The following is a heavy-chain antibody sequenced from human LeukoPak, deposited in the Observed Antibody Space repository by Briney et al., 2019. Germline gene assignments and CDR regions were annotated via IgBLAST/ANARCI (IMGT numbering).Heavy chain of an antibody. V-gene: IGHV3-48*03. CDR1: GSTFSSYE. D-gene: IGHD3-10*02. J-gene: IGHJ6*04. CDR3: AELGITMIGGV. Sequence: GGSLRLYCAASGSTFSSYEMNWVRQAPGKGLEWVSYISSSGSTIYYADSVKGRFTISRGNAKNSLYLQMNSLRAEDTAVYYCAELGITMIGGVWGKGTTVTISS. CDR2: ISSSGSTI.